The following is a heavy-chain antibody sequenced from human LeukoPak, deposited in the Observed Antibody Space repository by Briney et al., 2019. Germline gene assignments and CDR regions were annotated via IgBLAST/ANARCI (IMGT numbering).Heavy chain of an antibody. J-gene: IGHJ4*02. Sequence: SETLSLTCTVSGRSISSYYWSWIRQPPGKGLEWIGYIYYSGSTNYNPSLKSRVTISVDTSKNQFSLKLSSVTAADTAVYYCASSSRHYYDSSGYFDYWGQGTLVTVSS. D-gene: IGHD3-22*01. V-gene: IGHV4-59*01. CDR2: IYYSGST. CDR1: GRSISSYY. CDR3: ASSSRHYYDSSGYFDY.